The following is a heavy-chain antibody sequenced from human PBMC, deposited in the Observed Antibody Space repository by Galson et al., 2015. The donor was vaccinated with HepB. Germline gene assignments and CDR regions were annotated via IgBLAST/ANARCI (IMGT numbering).Heavy chain of an antibody. CDR1: GFTVSSNY. CDR3: ARDTPHYYDSSGYLD. J-gene: IGHJ4*02. CDR2: IYSGGST. V-gene: IGHV3-66*02. D-gene: IGHD3-22*01. Sequence: SLRLSCAASGFTVSSNYMSWVRQAPGKGLEWVSVIYSGGSTYYADSVKGRFTISRDNPKNTLYLQMNSLRAEDTAVYYCARDTPHYYDSSGYLDWGQGTLVTVSS.